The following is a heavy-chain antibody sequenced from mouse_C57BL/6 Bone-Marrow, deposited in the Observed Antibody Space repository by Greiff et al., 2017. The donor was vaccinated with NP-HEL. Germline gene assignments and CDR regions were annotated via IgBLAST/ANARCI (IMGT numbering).Heavy chain of an antibody. Sequence: EVHLVESGGGLVQPGGSLKLSCAASGFTFSDYYMYWVRQTPEKRLEWVAYISNGGGSTYYPDTVKGRFTISRDNAKNTLYLQMSRLKSEDTAMYYCARQYYGAGFDVWGTGTTVTVSS. V-gene: IGHV5-12*01. CDR2: ISNGGGST. D-gene: IGHD1-1*01. CDR1: GFTFSDYY. J-gene: IGHJ1*03. CDR3: ARQYYGAGFDV.